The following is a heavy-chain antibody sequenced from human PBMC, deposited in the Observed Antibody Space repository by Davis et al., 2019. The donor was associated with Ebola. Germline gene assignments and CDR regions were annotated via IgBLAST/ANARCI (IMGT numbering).Heavy chain of an antibody. Sequence: GGSLRPSCAASGFTFSDYYMSWIRQAPGKRLEWVSYISSSGSTIYYADSVKGRFTISRDNAKNSLYLQMNSLKTEDTAVYYCTSDVQLAYCGGDCYGSVDVWGQGTTVTVSS. D-gene: IGHD2-21*02. V-gene: IGHV3-11*01. J-gene: IGHJ6*02. CDR1: GFTFSDYY. CDR2: ISSSGSTI. CDR3: TSDVQLAYCGGDCYGSVDV.